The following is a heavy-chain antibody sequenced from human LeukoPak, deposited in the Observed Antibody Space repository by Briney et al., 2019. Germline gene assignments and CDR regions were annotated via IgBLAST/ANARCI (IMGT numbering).Heavy chain of an antibody. CDR3: ASNSTTVDDRRTFDY. J-gene: IGHJ4*02. Sequence: KPSETLSLTCTVSGGSVSSPSYYWGWIRQPPGKGLEWIGSIYYSGSTFYNPSLKSRVTISVDTSKNQFSLKLSSVTAADTAVYYCASNSTTVDDRRTFDYWGQGTLVTVSS. D-gene: IGHD4-23*01. V-gene: IGHV4-39*01. CDR2: IYYSGST. CDR1: GGSVSSPSYY.